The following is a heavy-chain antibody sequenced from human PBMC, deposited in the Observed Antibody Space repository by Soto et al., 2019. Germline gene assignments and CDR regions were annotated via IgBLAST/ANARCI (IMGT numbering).Heavy chain of an antibody. Sequence: QVQLVQSGAEVKKPGSSVKVSCKASGGTFSSYTISWVRQAPGQGLEWMGRIIPILGIANYAQKFQGRVTITADKPTSTAYMELSSLRSEDTAVYYCARDGSSVLDYWGQGTLVTVSS. V-gene: IGHV1-69*08. CDR2: IIPILGIA. CDR3: ARDGSSVLDY. D-gene: IGHD2-2*03. CDR1: GGTFSSYT. J-gene: IGHJ4*02.